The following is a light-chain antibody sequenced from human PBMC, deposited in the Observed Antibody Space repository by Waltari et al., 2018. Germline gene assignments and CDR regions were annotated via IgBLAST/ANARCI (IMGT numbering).Light chain of an antibody. Sequence: QSALTQAASVSGSPGQSITISCAGTSSDVGDYKYVSWYQQHPGKAPKLMIYDVTRRPSWVSNRFSGSKSASTASLTISGLQAEDEADYYCCSYAGSATPVLFGGGTKLTVL. CDR3: CSYAGSATPVL. CDR2: DVT. J-gene: IGLJ2*01. CDR1: SSDVGDYKY. V-gene: IGLV2-23*02.